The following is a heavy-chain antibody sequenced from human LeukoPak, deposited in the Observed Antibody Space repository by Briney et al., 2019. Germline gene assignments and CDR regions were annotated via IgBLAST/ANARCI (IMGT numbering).Heavy chain of an antibody. CDR1: GASMSEYD. CDR3: ARGLDTAKVGY. V-gene: IGHV4-4*08. CDR2: IRPSGST. Sequence: SETLSLTCTVSGASMSEYDWTWIRQPPGKGLEWLGHIRPSGSTYSNPSLRSRVTVSVDTPNNQFFVTLSSVTAADTAMYFCARGLDTAKVGYWGQGTLVTVSS. J-gene: IGHJ4*02. D-gene: IGHD5-18*01.